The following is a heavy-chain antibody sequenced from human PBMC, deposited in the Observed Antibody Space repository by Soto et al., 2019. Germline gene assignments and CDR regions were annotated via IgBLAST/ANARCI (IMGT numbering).Heavy chain of an antibody. CDR1: GGSFSGYY. CDR3: ARALYGMDV. Sequence: TSETLSLTCAVYGGSFSGYYWSWIRQPPGKGLEWIGEINHSGSTNYNPSLKSRVTISVDTSKNQFSLKLSSVTAADTAVYYCARALYGMDVWGQGTTVTVSS. V-gene: IGHV4-34*01. J-gene: IGHJ6*02. CDR2: INHSGST.